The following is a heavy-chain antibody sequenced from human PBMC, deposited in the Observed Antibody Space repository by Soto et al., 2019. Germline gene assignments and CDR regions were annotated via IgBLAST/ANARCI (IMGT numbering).Heavy chain of an antibody. V-gene: IGHV4-59*01. J-gene: IGHJ3*02. CDR1: GGSISSYY. CDR2: IYYSGST. D-gene: IGHD1-26*01. Sequence: QVQLQESGPGLVKPSETLSLTCTVSGGSISSYYWSWIRQPPGKGLEWIGYIYYSGSTNYNPSLKSRVTISVDTSKNQFSLKLSSVTAADTAVYYCARDLELNDAFDIWGQGTMVTVSS. CDR3: ARDLELNDAFDI.